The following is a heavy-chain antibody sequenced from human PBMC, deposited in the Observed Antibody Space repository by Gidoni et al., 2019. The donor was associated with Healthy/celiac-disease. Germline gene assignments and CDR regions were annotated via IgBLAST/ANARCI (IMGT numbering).Heavy chain of an antibody. CDR1: GFTFDDFA. V-gene: IGHV3-9*01. Sequence: EVQLVESVGGLVQPGRSLRLSCAASGFTFDDFAMNWVRQATGKGLEWVSGIRWNSGSIGDADSVKGRFTISRDNSKNSLYLQMNSLRAEDTALYYCAKGKTGIPNELVDYWGQGPLVTVSS. CDR2: IRWNSGSI. D-gene: IGHD1-1*01. J-gene: IGHJ4*02. CDR3: AKGKTGIPNELVDY.